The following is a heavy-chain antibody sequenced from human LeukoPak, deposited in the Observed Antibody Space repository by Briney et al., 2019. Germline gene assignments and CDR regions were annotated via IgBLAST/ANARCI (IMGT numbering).Heavy chain of an antibody. CDR2: IYYSGSI. J-gene: IGHJ5*02. D-gene: IGHD3-3*01. Sequence: SETLSLTCTVSGGSISSSSQYWGWSRQSPQKGLEWICWIYYSGSIYNNPSLKSRVTISVDTSKNQFSLKLNSVTAADTGVYYCVRAGYFDFWSGYDGWFDPWGQGTLVTVSS. V-gene: IGHV4-39*07. CDR3: VRAGYFDFWSGYDGWFDP. CDR1: GGSISSSSQY.